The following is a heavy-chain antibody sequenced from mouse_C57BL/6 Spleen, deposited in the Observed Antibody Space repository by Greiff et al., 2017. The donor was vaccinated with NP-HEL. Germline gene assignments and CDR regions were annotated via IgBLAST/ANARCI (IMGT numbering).Heavy chain of an antibody. CDR1: GYAFSSYW. CDR3: ARSPPITTVVAPFDY. CDR2: IYPGDGDT. Sequence: QVQLKESGAELVKPGASVKISCKASGYAFSSYWMNWVKQRPGKGLEWIGQIYPGDGDTNYNGKFKGKATLTADKSSSTAYMQLSSLTSEDSAVYFCARSPPITTVVAPFDYWGQGTTLTVSS. J-gene: IGHJ2*01. V-gene: IGHV1-80*01. D-gene: IGHD1-1*01.